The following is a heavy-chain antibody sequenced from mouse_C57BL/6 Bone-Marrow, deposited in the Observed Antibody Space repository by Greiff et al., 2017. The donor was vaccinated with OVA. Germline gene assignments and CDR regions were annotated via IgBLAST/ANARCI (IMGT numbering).Heavy chain of an antibody. Sequence: EVKLMESGGDLVKPGGSLKLSCAASGFTFSSYGMSWVRQTPDKRLEWVATISSGGSYTYYPDSVKGRFTISRDNAKNTLYLQMSSLKSEDTAMYYCARHGDGYPFDYWGQGTTLTVSA. V-gene: IGHV5-6*01. CDR3: ARHGDGYPFDY. CDR2: ISSGGSYT. D-gene: IGHD2-3*01. CDR1: GFTFSSYG. J-gene: IGHJ2*01.